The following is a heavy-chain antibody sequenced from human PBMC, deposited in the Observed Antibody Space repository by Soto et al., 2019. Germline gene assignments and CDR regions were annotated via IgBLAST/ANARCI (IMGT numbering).Heavy chain of an antibody. CDR3: ARESNDHFDY. J-gene: IGHJ4*02. CDR2: IAHDGSEK. D-gene: IGHD1-1*01. V-gene: IGHV3-7*01. CDR1: GFNFSSYW. Sequence: GRSLRLSCAASGFNFSSYWMSWVRQAPGRGLEWVATIAHDGSEKFYVDSVKGRFTISRDNTKNSLYLQMNSLRAEDTALYYCARESNDHFDYWGQGTMVTVSS.